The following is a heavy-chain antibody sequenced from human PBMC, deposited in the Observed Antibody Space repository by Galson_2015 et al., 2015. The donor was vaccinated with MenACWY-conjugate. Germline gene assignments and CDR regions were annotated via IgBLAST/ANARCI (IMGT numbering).Heavy chain of an antibody. CDR3: ARQYSWGFDY. CDR2: TYYRSKWYN. V-gene: IGHV6-1*01. J-gene: IGHJ4*01. D-gene: IGHD1-26*01. CDR1: GDSVSSNSDA. Sequence: CAISGDSVSSNSDAWNWVRQSPSRGLEWLGRTYYRSKWYNDYALSVKSRITINPDTSKNQFSLQLNSVTPEDTAIYYCARQYSWGFDYSGHGTLVAVSS.